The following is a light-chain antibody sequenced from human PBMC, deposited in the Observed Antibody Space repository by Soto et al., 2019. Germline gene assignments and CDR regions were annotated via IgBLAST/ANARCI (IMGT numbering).Light chain of an antibody. CDR2: ASS. Sequence: SALTQPASLSGSPGQSVTISCPGTSSDVGGHNFVSWFQHHPGKAPRLMIYASSNRPSGVSHRFSGSRSGNTASLTISGLQAEDEADYYCSSYTSGSTLYVFGTGNKGTVL. CDR3: SSYTSGSTLYV. CDR1: SSDVGGHNF. V-gene: IGLV2-14*01. J-gene: IGLJ1*01.